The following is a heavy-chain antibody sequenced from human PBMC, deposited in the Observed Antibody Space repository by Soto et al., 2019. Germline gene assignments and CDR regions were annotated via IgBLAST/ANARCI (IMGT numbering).Heavy chain of an antibody. CDR3: AANGGYDYYSGMDV. D-gene: IGHD3-22*01. V-gene: IGHV3-23*01. CDR1: GFTFSSYA. J-gene: IGHJ6*02. Sequence: EVQLLESGGGLVQPGGSLRLSCAASGFTFSSYAMSWVRQAPGKGLEWVSAISGSGGSTYYADSVKGRFTISGDNSKNALDLLISGLRAGDTAVYYCAANGGYDYYSGMDVWGQGTTVTVSS. CDR2: ISGSGGST.